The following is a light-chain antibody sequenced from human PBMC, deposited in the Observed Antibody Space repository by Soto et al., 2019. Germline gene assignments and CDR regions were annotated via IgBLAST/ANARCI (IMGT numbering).Light chain of an antibody. CDR2: EAS. CDR1: QSVGNN. Sequence: EIVLTQSPAPLTLSPGERATLSCRASQSVGNNLAWYQQKPGQSPGLLIYEASTRATGIPSRFSGSGSGTDFTLTISSLEPEDFAVYYCQQHAHWPLTFGGGTKVEIK. CDR3: QQHAHWPLT. J-gene: IGKJ4*01. V-gene: IGKV3-11*01.